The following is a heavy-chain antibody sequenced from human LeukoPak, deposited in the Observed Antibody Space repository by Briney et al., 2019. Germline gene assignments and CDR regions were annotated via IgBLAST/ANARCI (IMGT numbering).Heavy chain of an antibody. J-gene: IGHJ5*02. CDR3: ARGREVAVAGRPFDP. CDR1: GGSISSYY. Sequence: PSETLSLTCTVSGGSISSYYWSWIRQPPGKGLEWIGYIYYSGSTNYNPSLKSRVTISVDTSKNQFSLKLSSLTAADTAVYYCARGREVAVAGRPFDPWGQGTLVTVSS. CDR2: IYYSGST. D-gene: IGHD6-19*01. V-gene: IGHV4-59*01.